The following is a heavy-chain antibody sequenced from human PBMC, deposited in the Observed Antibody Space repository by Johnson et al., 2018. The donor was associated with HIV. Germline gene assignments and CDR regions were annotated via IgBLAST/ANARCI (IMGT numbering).Heavy chain of an antibody. CDR1: EFAFSSYD. CDR3: AKVKLELRYGAFDI. Sequence: VQLVESGGGLVQPGGSLRLPCAASEFAFSSYDMHWVRQAPGKGLEWVSSIGTAGDTYYSGSVKGRFTISRDNSKNTLYLQMNSLRAEDTAVYYCAKVKLELRYGAFDIWGQGTTVTVSS. J-gene: IGHJ3*02. V-gene: IGHV3-13*01. D-gene: IGHD1-7*01. CDR2: IGTAGDT.